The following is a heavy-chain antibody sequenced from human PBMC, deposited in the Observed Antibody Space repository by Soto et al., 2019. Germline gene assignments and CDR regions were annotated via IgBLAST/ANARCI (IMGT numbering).Heavy chain of an antibody. CDR2: IWYDGSNK. D-gene: IGHD3-9*01. CDR1: GFTFSRYG. CDR3: ARGDTISARWYFDL. J-gene: IGHJ2*01. Sequence: GGSLRLSCAASGFTFSRYGMHWVRQAPGKGLEWVAVIWYDGSNKYYADSVKGRFTISRDNSKNTLYLQMNSLRAEDTAVYYCARGDTISARWYFDLWGRGTLVTVSS. V-gene: IGHV3-33*01.